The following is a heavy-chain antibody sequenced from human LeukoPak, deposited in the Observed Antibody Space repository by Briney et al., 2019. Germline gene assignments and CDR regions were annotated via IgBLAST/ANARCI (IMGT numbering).Heavy chain of an antibody. J-gene: IGHJ4*02. CDR3: ARDIVLLITEAYG. CDR2: IHTSGSA. Sequence: SETLSLTCSVSGSSINTYYGRWLRQPAGKGLEWIGRIHTSGSADYSPSLQSRVTISVDMSKKEFSLKLTSVTAADTAVYYCARDIVLLITEAYGWGQGILVTVSS. V-gene: IGHV4-4*07. CDR1: GSSINTYY. D-gene: IGHD1-14*01.